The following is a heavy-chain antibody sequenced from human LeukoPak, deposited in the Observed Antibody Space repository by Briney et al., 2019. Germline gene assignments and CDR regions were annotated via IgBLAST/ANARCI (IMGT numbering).Heavy chain of an antibody. D-gene: IGHD4-17*01. CDR3: ARVSGDYSLYYYYYYYMDV. V-gene: IGHV4-4*07. Sequence: SETLSLTCSVSVGSISSYYWSWIRQPAGKGLEWIGRIYTSGSTNYNPSLKSRVTMSVDTSKNQLSLKLSSVTAADTAVYYCARVSGDYSLYYYYYYYMDVWGKGTTVTVSS. J-gene: IGHJ6*03. CDR1: VGSISSYY. CDR2: IYTSGST.